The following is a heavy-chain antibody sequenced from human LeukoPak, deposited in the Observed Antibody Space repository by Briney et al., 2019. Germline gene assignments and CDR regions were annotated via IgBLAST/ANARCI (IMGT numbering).Heavy chain of an antibody. J-gene: IGHJ6*02. D-gene: IGHD3-10*01. Sequence: SVKVSCKASGGSFSSYSLSWVRQAPGQGLEWMGGIIPIFGTADYAQKFQGRVTITADESTSTAYMELSSLRSEDTAVYYCARDSDGSGNSGIDVWGQGTTVTVSS. V-gene: IGHV1-69*13. CDR3: ARDSDGSGNSGIDV. CDR2: IIPIFGTA. CDR1: GGSFSSYS.